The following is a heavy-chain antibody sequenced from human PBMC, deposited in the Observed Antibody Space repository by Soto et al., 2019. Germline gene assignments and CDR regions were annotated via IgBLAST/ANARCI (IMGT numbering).Heavy chain of an antibody. CDR3: ARQTWGYGEPLDS. J-gene: IGHJ4*02. D-gene: IGHD4-17*01. CDR2: ISWNSDNT. CDR1: GFTFDDYA. V-gene: IGHV3-9*01. Sequence: EVHLVESVGGVAQPGGSLRLSCATSGFTFDDYAMHWVRQAPGEGLEWVSGISWNSDNTGYADSVKGRFTISRDNAKRSLFLQMNSLRSEDTDFYFCARQTWGYGEPLDSWGQGTQVNLSS.